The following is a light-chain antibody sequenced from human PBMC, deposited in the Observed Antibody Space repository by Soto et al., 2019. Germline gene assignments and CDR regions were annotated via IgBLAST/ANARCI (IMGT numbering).Light chain of an antibody. CDR1: SSDVGGYNY. V-gene: IGLV2-14*01. J-gene: IGLJ1*01. Sequence: QSVLTQPASVSGSPGQSITISCTGTSSDVGGYNYVSWYQQHPGKAPKFMIYDVSNRPSGGSNRFSGSKSGNTASLTISGLQAEDEADYYCSSYTTSNTRQIVFGTGTKVTXL. CDR3: SSYTTSNTRQIV. CDR2: DVS.